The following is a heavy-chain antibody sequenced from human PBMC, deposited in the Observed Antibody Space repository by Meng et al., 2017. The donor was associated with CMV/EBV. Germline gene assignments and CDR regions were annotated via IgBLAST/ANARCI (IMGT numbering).Heavy chain of an antibody. CDR3: AKGGEGYSYGYDY. CDR1: GFTFEDYA. V-gene: IGHV3-9*01. Sequence: SLKISCAASGFTFEDYAMHWVRQAPGKGLEWVSGISWNSGSIGYADSVKGRFTISRDNAKNSLYLQMNSLRAEDTAVYYCAKGGEGYSYGYDYWGQGTLVTVSS. J-gene: IGHJ4*02. CDR2: ISWNSGSI. D-gene: IGHD5-18*01.